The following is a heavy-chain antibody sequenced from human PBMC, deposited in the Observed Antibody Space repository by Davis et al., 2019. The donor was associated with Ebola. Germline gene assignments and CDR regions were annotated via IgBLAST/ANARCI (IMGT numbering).Heavy chain of an antibody. Sequence: SETLSLTCAVSGDSISSSNWWSWVRPPPGKGLEWIGEISQSGSTNYNPSLKSRVTISVDTSKNQFSLKLSSVTAEDTAVYYCARDQPYYYDSSLDYWGQGTLVTVSS. CDR1: GDSISSSNW. D-gene: IGHD3-22*01. J-gene: IGHJ4*02. V-gene: IGHV4-4*02. CDR3: ARDQPYYYDSSLDY. CDR2: ISQSGST.